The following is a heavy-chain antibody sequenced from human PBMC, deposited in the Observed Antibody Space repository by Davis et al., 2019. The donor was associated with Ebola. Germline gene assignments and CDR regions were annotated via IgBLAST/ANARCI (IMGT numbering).Heavy chain of an antibody. J-gene: IGHJ3*02. Sequence: GESLKISCAASGFTFSSYGMHWVRQAPGKGLEWVSAISGSGGSTYYADSVKGRFTISRDNSKNTLYLQMNSLRAEDTAVYYCAKSEQWLDPWAFDIWGQGTMVTVSS. CDR3: AKSEQWLDPWAFDI. V-gene: IGHV3-23*01. CDR2: ISGSGGST. CDR1: GFTFSSYG. D-gene: IGHD6-19*01.